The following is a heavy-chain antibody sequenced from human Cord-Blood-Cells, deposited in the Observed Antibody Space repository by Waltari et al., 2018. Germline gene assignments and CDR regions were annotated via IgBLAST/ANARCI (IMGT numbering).Heavy chain of an antibody. CDR3: ARLDGYSSSSDY. CDR2: ISISSSYI. V-gene: IGHV3-21*01. CDR1: GFTFSSHR. D-gene: IGHD6-6*01. Sequence: EVQLVESGGGLVKPGGSLSLSCAASGFTFSSHRMNWVRQAPGKGLEWFSSISISSSYIYYADSVKGRFTISRDNAKNSLYLQMNSLRAEDTAVYYCARLDGYSSSSDYWGQGTLVTVSS. J-gene: IGHJ4*02.